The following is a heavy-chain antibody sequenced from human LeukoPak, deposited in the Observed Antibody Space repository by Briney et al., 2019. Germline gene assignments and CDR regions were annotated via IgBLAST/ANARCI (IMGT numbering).Heavy chain of an antibody. Sequence: PGGSLRLSCAASGFTFSSYWMSWVRQAPGKGLEWVANIKQDGSEKYYVDSVKGRFTISRDNFKNTLSLQMNGLRVEDTALYYCVNSGFDPWGQGTLVTVSS. CDR1: GFTFSSYW. J-gene: IGHJ5*02. V-gene: IGHV3-7*01. CDR2: IKQDGSEK. CDR3: VNSGFDP. D-gene: IGHD3-10*01.